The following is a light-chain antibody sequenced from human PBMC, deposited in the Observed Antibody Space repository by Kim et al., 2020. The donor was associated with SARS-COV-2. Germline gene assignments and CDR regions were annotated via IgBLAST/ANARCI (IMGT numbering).Light chain of an antibody. CDR3: QQSFSTPRT. J-gene: IGKJ1*01. CDR2: ATS. Sequence: ASVGDRVTITCRASEMISRSLHWYQQKPGKAPNLLFFATSSLHSGVPSRFSGTGSGTDFTLTISSLQPEDFATYYCQQSFSTPRTFGQGTKVDIK. V-gene: IGKV1-39*01. CDR1: EMISRS.